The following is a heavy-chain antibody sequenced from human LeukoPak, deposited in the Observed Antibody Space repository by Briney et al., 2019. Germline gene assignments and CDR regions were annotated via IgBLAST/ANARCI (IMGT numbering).Heavy chain of an antibody. V-gene: IGHV4-59*08. CDR2: IYYSGST. J-gene: IGHJ1*01. CDR3: ARRDSSGWYEYFQH. CDR1: GGSISSYY. Sequence: SETLSLTCTVSGGSISSYYWSWIRQPPGKGLEWIGYIYYSGSTNYNPSLKSRVTISVDTSKNQFSLKLSSVTAADTAVYYCARRDSSGWYEYFQHWGQGTLVTVPS. D-gene: IGHD6-19*01.